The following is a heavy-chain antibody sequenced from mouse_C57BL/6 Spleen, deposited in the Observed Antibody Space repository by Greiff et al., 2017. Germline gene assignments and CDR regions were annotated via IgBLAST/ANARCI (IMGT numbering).Heavy chain of an antibody. CDR3: TTWDDYPPFAY. CDR2: IDPENGDT. D-gene: IGHD2-4*01. J-gene: IGHJ3*01. Sequence: EVQLQQSGAELVRPGASVKLSCTASGFNIKDDYMHWVKQRPEQGLEWIGWIDPENGDTEYASKFQGKATITADTSSNTAYLQLSSLTSEDTAVYYCTTWDDYPPFAYWGQGTLVTVSA. CDR1: GFNIKDDY. V-gene: IGHV14-4*01.